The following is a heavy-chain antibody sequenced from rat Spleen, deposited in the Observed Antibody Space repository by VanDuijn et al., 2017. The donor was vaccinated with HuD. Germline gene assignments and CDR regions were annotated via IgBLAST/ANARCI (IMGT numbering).Heavy chain of an antibody. CDR3: TRDYYDGYWFAY. V-gene: IGHV5-31*01. CDR2: ITNTGGST. J-gene: IGHJ3*01. CDR1: GFTFNNYW. Sequence: EVQLVESGGGLVQPGRSLKLSCVASGFTFNNYWMTWIRQAPGKGLEWVASITNTGGSTYYPDSVKGRFTISRDNAKSTLYLQMNSLRSEDTATYYCTRDYYDGYWFAYWGQGTLVTVSS. D-gene: IGHD1-12*03.